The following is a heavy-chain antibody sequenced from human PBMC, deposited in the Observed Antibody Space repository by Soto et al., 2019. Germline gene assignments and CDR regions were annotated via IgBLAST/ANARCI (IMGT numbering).Heavy chain of an antibody. J-gene: IGHJ5*02. CDR2: ISYDENNR. Sequence: PGGSLRLSCAASGFSVSNNYMSWVRQAPGKGLEWVAVISYDENNRYYTDSVKGRFTISRDNSKNTLYLQVNSLRAEDTAVYYCARAMDTAMASKDNWFDPWGQGTLVTVSS. V-gene: IGHV3-30-3*01. D-gene: IGHD5-18*01. CDR3: ARAMDTAMASKDNWFDP. CDR1: GFSVSNNY.